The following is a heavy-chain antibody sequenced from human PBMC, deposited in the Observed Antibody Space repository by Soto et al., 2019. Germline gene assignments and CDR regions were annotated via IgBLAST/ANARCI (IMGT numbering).Heavy chain of an antibody. D-gene: IGHD7-27*01. CDR1: GYTFSSYA. CDR3: ARDTGDGTFDF. J-gene: IGHJ4*02. V-gene: IGHV1-3*01. Sequence: ASVKVSCKASGYTFSSYAMHWVRQAPGQRLEWMGWINAGYGNTKSSQKFQDRVTISRDTSASTAYMELTSLRSEDTAVYYWARDTGDGTFDFWGQGNLVTSPQ. CDR2: INAGYGNT.